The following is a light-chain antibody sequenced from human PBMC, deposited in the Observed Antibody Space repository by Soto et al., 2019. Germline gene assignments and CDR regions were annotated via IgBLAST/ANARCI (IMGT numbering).Light chain of an antibody. CDR2: GAS. Sequence: EVVMTQSPATLSVSPGERGTLSCMASQSVSSSYLAWYQQKPGQAPRLLIYGASSRATGIPDRFSGSGSGTDFTLTISRLEPEDFAVYYCQQYGSSPTFGPGTKVDIK. CDR3: QQYGSSPT. V-gene: IGKV3-20*01. CDR1: QSVSSSY. J-gene: IGKJ3*01.